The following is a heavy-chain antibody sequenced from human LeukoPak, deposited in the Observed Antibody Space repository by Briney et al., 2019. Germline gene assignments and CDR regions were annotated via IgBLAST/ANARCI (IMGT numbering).Heavy chain of an antibody. V-gene: IGHV4-39*01. J-gene: IGHJ2*01. CDR3: ARGSRTGDWYFDL. D-gene: IGHD2-8*02. Sequence: SETLSLTCTVSGGSISSSSYYWGWIRQPPGKGLEWIGSIYYSGSTYYNPSLKSRVTISVDTSKNQFSLKLSSVTAADTAVYYCARGSRTGDWYFDLWGRGTLVTVSS. CDR2: IYYSGST. CDR1: GGSISSSSYY.